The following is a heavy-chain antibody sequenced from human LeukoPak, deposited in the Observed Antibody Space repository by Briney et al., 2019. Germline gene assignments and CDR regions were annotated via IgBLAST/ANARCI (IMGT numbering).Heavy chain of an antibody. CDR3: ASYGRDGYNYGMDV. CDR1: GFTFSSYA. V-gene: IGHV3-23*01. CDR2: ISIDGGRT. J-gene: IGHJ6*02. Sequence: GGSLRLSCAASGFTFSSYAMSWVRQAPGKGPEWVSTISIDGGRTYYADSVKGRFTISRDNSKNTLYLQMNSLRAEDTAVYYCASYGRDGYNYGMDVWGQGTTVTVSS. D-gene: IGHD5-24*01.